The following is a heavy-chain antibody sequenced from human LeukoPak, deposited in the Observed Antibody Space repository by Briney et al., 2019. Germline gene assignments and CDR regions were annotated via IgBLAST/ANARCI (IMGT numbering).Heavy chain of an antibody. CDR1: GFTFGDYA. CDR2: IRSKAYGGTT. CDR3: RGIAAAGRFDY. J-gene: IGHJ4*02. V-gene: IGHV3-49*04. D-gene: IGHD6-13*01. Sequence: GVLRLSCTASGFTFGDYAMSWVRQAPGKGLELVGFIRSKAYGGTTEYAASVKGRFTISRDDSKSIAYLQMNSLKTEDTAVYYCRGIAAAGRFDYWGQGTLVTVSS.